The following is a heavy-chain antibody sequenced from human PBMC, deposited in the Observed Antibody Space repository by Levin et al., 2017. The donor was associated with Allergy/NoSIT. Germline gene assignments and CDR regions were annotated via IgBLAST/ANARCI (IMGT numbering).Heavy chain of an antibody. D-gene: IGHD2-15*01. CDR2: INAGNGNT. CDR1: GYTFTSYA. Sequence: GESLKISCKASGYTFTSYAMHWVRQAPGQRLEWMGWINAGNGNTKYSQKFQGRVTITRDTSASTAYMELSSLRSEDTAVYYCARGPCSGGSCYSYYYYYYMDVWGKGTTVTVSS. V-gene: IGHV1-3*01. CDR3: ARGPCSGGSCYSYYYYYYMDV. J-gene: IGHJ6*03.